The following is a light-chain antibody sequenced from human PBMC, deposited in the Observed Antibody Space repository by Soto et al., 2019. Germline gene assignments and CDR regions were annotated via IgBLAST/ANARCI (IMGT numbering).Light chain of an antibody. CDR1: QGISSY. CDR2: AAS. J-gene: IGKJ1*01. CDR3: QRYYSYPRT. V-gene: IGKV1-8*01. Sequence: AIRMTQSPSSLSASTGDRVTITCRASQGISSYLAWYQQKPGKAPKLLIYAASTLQSGVPSRFSGSGSGADFTLTISCLQSDDFATYYCQRYYSYPRTFGQGTKVDIK.